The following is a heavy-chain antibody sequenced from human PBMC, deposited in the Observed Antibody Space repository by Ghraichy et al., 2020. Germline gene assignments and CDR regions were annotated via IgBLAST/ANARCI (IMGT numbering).Heavy chain of an antibody. Sequence: ASVKVSCKASGYPFTSYGFSWVRQAPGQGLEWMGWISAYNGDTNYLQKLQGRLTMTTDTPTSTAYMELRSLRSDDTAVYYCARGHYDSSVYTDFDYWGQGTLVTVSS. V-gene: IGHV1-18*01. J-gene: IGHJ4*02. CDR3: ARGHYDSSVYTDFDY. CDR2: ISAYNGDT. CDR1: GYPFTSYG. D-gene: IGHD3-22*01.